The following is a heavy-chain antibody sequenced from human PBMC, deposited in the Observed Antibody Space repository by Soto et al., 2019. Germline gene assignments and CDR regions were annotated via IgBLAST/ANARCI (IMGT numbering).Heavy chain of an antibody. CDR3: ARIRTTVTTAFYYYYYMDV. J-gene: IGHJ6*03. CDR1: GFSLSNARMG. Sequence: SGPTLVNPTETVTLTCTVSGFSLSNARMGVSWIRQPPGKALEWLAHIFSNDEKSYSTSLKSRLTISKDTSKSQVVLTMTNMDPVDTATYYCARIRTTVTTAFYYYYYMDVWGKGTTVTVSS. V-gene: IGHV2-26*01. D-gene: IGHD4-17*01. CDR2: IFSNDEK.